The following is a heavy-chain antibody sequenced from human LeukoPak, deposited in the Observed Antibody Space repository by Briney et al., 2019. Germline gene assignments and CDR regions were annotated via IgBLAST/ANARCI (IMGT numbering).Heavy chain of an antibody. CDR2: ISSSSRYI. CDR1: GFTVSSNY. V-gene: IGHV3-21*01. CDR3: TRDLMDYDVSTGLHHYYMDV. D-gene: IGHD3-9*01. J-gene: IGHJ6*02. Sequence: GSLRLSCAASGFTVSSNYMSWVRQAPGKGLEWVSSISSSSRYIYYADSVKGRFTISRDNAKDSLYLQMNSLRAEDTAVYYCTRDLMDYDVSTGLHHYYMDVWGQGTTVTVSS.